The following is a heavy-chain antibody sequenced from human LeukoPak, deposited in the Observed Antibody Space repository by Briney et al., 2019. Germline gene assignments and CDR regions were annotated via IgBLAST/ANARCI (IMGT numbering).Heavy chain of an antibody. CDR2: IFHSGSS. Sequence: SETLSLTCAVSGFSISSGYHWGWIRQPPGKGLEWIGSIFHSGSSYYNPSLKSRVTMSIDTSKTQFSLKLSSVTAADTAVYYCARHYSNYAYYYYMDVWGKGTTVTVSS. V-gene: IGHV4-38-2*01. CDR1: GFSISSGYH. D-gene: IGHD4-11*01. J-gene: IGHJ6*03. CDR3: ARHYSNYAYYYYMDV.